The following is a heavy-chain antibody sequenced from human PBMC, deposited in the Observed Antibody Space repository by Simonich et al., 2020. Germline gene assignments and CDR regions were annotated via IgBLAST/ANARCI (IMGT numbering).Heavy chain of an antibody. Sequence: EVQLVESGGGLVQPGGSLRLSCAASGFTFSGYSMNWVRQAPGKGLEWVSYISSNSSTIYYADSVKGRFTISRDNAKNSLYLQMNSLRAEDTAVYYCARDSSYYAFDIWGQGTMVTVSS. CDR3: ARDSSYYAFDI. CDR2: ISSNSSTI. J-gene: IGHJ3*02. D-gene: IGHD5-12*01. CDR1: GFTFSGYS. V-gene: IGHV3-48*01.